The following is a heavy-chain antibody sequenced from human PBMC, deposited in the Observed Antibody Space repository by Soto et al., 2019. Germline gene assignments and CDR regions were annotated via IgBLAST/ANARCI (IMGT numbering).Heavy chain of an antibody. V-gene: IGHV3-21*01. D-gene: IGHD5-12*01. J-gene: IGHJ4*02. Sequence: GXLILSSAASGFTFSSYSMNWVRQAPGKGLEWVSSISSSSSYIYYADSVKGRFTISRDNAKNSLYLQMNSLRAEDTAVYYCAGFVEMATIYWGQGTLVTASS. CDR3: AGFVEMATIY. CDR2: ISSSSSYI. CDR1: GFTFSSYS.